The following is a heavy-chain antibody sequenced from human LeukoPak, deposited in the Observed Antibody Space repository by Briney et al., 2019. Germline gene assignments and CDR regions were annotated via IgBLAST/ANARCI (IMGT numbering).Heavy chain of an antibody. CDR3: ARLIPADVSSEHLDDFDI. CDR2: TIPILAVA. J-gene: IGHJ3*02. Sequence: ASVKVSCKASGGGFSDNAITWLRQAPGQGPEWVGRTIPILAVAHYAQKFQGRVTITADISTTTAYMEMSSLTTEDTAVYYCARLIPADVSSEHLDDFDIWGQGTLVAVSS. V-gene: IGHV1-69*04. D-gene: IGHD1-14*01. CDR1: GGGFSDNA.